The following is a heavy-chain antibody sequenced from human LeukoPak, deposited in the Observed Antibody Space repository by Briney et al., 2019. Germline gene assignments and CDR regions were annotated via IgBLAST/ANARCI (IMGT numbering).Heavy chain of an antibody. Sequence: EASVTVSCTASGFTFTSSAVQWVRQARGQRLEWIGWIVVGSGNTNYAQKFQERVTITRDMSTSTAYMELSSLRSEDTAVYYCAAGLGESSGYYYVFGLSWGQGTLVAVSS. D-gene: IGHD3-22*01. CDR2: IVVGSGNT. CDR1: GFTFTSSA. V-gene: IGHV1-58*01. J-gene: IGHJ5*02. CDR3: AAGLGESSGYYYVFGLS.